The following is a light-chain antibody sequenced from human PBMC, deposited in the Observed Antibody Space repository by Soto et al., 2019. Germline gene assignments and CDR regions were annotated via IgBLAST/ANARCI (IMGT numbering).Light chain of an antibody. CDR1: QTLSTL. Sequence: DIQMTQSPSTLSASVGDRVTITCRASQTLSTLLAWYQQRPGKAPNLLIYKAYSLESGVPSRFSGSGSGTEFTLPISSLQPDDFATYFCQQYSTYPWTFGQGTKVEVK. J-gene: IGKJ1*01. CDR2: KAY. CDR3: QQYSTYPWT. V-gene: IGKV1-5*03.